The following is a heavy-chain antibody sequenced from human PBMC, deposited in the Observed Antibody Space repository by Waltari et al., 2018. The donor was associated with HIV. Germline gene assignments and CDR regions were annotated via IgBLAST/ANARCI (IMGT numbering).Heavy chain of an antibody. CDR1: GWFFQRYY. CDR2: IDHSATS. Sequence: QVHLQQWGTALFKPSEALAPHCPVHGWFFQRYYWSRFRQHPGKRLEWIGQIDHSATSHYNTTLKDRLTMSVDTSKNQFSLKLTSATAADTAVFYCARGVFALIVAGTNFDYWGQGFLVTVSS. D-gene: IGHD5-12*01. V-gene: IGHV4-34*01. J-gene: IGHJ4*02. CDR3: ARGVFALIVAGTNFDY.